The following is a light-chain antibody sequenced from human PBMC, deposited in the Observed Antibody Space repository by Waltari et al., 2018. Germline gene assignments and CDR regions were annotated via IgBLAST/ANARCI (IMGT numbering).Light chain of an antibody. V-gene: IGKV3-20*01. CDR3: QKYGTLPAT. J-gene: IGKJ1*01. CDR2: GAS. CDR1: QSVGRW. Sequence: CRASQSVGRWLAWYQQKPGQPPRLLIYGASSRANGIPDRFSGSGSGTDFSLTISRLEPEDSAVYYCQKYGTLPATFGQGTKVEVK.